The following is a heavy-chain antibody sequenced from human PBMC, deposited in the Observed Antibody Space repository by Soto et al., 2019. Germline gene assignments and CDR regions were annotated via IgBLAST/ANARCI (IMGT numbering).Heavy chain of an antibody. CDR2: ISSSSSYI. V-gene: IGHV3-21*01. J-gene: IGHJ4*02. D-gene: IGHD3-9*01. CDR1: GFTFSSYS. CDR3: AISNYDILTGYYTTDY. Sequence: EVQLVESGGGLVKPGGSLRLSCAASGFTFSSYSMNWVRQAPGKGLEWVSSISSSSSYIYYADSVKGRFTISRDNAKNSLYLQMNSLRAEDTAVYYCAISNYDILTGYYTTDYWGQGTLVTVSS.